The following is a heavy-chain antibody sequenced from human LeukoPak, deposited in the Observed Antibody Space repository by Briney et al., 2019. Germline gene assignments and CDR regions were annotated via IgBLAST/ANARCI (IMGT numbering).Heavy chain of an antibody. Sequence: KPSETLSLTCPVSGASVSSGSYSWCWIRQPPGKGLEWIGYIYYSGSTNYNPSLESRVTISVDTSKNQFSLKLSSVTAADTAVYYCAGIWYGSGYNWFDPWGQGTLVTVSS. V-gene: IGHV4-61*01. CDR3: AGIWYGSGYNWFDP. CDR2: IYYSGST. D-gene: IGHD3-10*01. CDR1: GASVSSGSYS. J-gene: IGHJ5*02.